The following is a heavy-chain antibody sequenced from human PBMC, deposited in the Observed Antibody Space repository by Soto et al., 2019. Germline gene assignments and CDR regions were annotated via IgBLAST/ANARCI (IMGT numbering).Heavy chain of an antibody. CDR3: ARHKGGDPYYFDY. D-gene: IGHD4-17*01. CDR2: IWYDGSNK. CDR1: RFTFSNYG. V-gene: IGHV3-33*01. J-gene: IGHJ4*02. Sequence: QVQLVESGGGVVQPGMSPRLSCAASRFTFSNYGMHWVRQAPGKGLEWVAVIWYDGSNKYYADSVKGRFTISRDNSKNTLYLQMNTLRAEDTAVYYCARHKGGDPYYFDYWGQGTLVTVSS.